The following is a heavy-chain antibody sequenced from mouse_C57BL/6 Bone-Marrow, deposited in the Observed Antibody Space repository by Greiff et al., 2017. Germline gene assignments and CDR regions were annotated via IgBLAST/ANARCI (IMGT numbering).Heavy chain of an antibody. CDR3: SRSGYYGNRWYGDV. V-gene: IGHV1-61*01. D-gene: IGHD1-1*01. CDR2: IYPSDSET. J-gene: IGHJ1*03. Sequence: QVQLQQPGAELVRPGSSVKLSCKASGYTFTSYWMDWVKQRPGQGLEWIGNIYPSDSETHYNQKFKDKATLTVEKSSSTAYMQLSSLTSEDSAVYYCSRSGYYGNRWYGDVWGTGTTVTVSS. CDR1: GYTFTSYW.